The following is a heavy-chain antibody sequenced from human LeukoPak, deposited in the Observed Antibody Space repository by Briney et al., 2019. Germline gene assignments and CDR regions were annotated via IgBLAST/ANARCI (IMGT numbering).Heavy chain of an antibody. CDR2: INGRGDDT. V-gene: IGHV3-23*01. CDR3: AKGHGSSSSFFDS. J-gene: IGHJ4*02. CDR1: SGFA. Sequence: GGSLRLSCAAFSGFAMSWVRQAPGKGLEWVSAINGRGDDTYCPDSVKGRFTISRDNSNNTLYLQMNSLRAEDTAVYYCAKGHGSSSSFFDSWGQGILVTVSS. D-gene: IGHD1-26*01.